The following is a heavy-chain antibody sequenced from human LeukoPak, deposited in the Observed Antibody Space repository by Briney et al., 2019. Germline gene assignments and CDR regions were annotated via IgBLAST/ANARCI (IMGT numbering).Heavy chain of an antibody. CDR2: IYHSGST. Sequence: PSETLSLTCTVSGGSISSSSYYWGWIRQAPGKGLEWIGSIYHSGSTHYNPSLKSRVTISVDTSKNQFSLNLSSVTAADAAVYYCARVGVGGPYYYMDVWGNGTTVTVSS. V-gene: IGHV4-39*01. CDR3: ARVGVGGPYYYMDV. CDR1: GGSISSSSYY. D-gene: IGHD1-26*01. J-gene: IGHJ6*03.